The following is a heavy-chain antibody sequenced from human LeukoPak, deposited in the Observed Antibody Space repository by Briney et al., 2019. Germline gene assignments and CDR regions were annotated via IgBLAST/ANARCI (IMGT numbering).Heavy chain of an antibody. CDR2: IYYSGST. CDR1: GGSISSYY. J-gene: IGHJ5*02. D-gene: IGHD3-10*01. V-gene: IGHV4-59*01. CDR3: AGLPPAVQGVLFYWFDP. Sequence: SETLSLTCTVSGGSISSYYWSWIRQPPGKGLEWIGYIYYSGSTNYNPSLKSRVTISVDTSKNQFSLKLSSVTAADTAVYYCAGLPPAVQGVLFYWFDPWGQGTLVTVSS.